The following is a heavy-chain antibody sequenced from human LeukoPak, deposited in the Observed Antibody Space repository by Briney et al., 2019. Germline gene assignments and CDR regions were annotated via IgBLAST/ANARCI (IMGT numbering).Heavy chain of an antibody. J-gene: IGHJ4*02. D-gene: IGHD1-14*01. CDR1: GGSISSYY. V-gene: IGHV4-59*01. CDR2: IYYSGST. CDR3: ARDDEFRTLDY. Sequence: SETLSLTCTVSGGSISSYYWIWIRQPPGKGLEWIGYIYYSGSTNYNPSLKSRVTISVDTSKNQFSLRLSSVTAADTAVYYCARDDEFRTLDYWGQGTLVTVSS.